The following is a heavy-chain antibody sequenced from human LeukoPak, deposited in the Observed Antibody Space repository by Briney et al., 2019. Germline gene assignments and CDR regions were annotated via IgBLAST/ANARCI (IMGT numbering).Heavy chain of an antibody. CDR2: IKTETDGEAT. D-gene: IGHD2-21*01. CDR1: GFTFSQAW. V-gene: IGHV3-15*01. J-gene: IGHJ4*02. Sequence: PGGSLRLSCAASGFTFSQAWMTWVRQAPGKGLEWIGRIKTETDGEATDYAAPVKGRFTISRDDSQSTLYLQMTSLETVDTAVYYCASDVVCRPTGCFDYWGQGTLVSVSS. CDR3: ASDVVCRPTGCFDY.